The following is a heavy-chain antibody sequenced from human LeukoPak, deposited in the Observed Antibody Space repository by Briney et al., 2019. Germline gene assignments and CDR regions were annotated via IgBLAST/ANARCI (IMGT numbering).Heavy chain of an antibody. CDR2: IYHSGTT. J-gene: IGHJ4*02. Sequence: SETLSLTCSVSRASISNNNYYWGWIRQPPGKGLEWIGTIYHSGTTYYNPSLPSLKGRVTILIDTSKNQFSLSLRSVIAADTAVYYCARDGRFPPEVLPRYFDYWGQGTLVTVSS. CDR1: RASISNNNYY. CDR3: ARDGRFPPEVLPRYFDY. V-gene: IGHV4-39*07. D-gene: IGHD1-26*01.